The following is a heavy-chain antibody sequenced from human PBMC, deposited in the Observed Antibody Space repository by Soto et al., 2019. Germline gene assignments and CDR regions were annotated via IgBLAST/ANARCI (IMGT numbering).Heavy chain of an antibody. V-gene: IGHV3-21*01. CDR3: AIDPFGGGDPIAY. CDR1: GFTFRTYS. CDR2: ISGSSTSI. J-gene: IGHJ4*02. D-gene: IGHD3-10*01. Sequence: PGGSLRLSCAASGFTFRTYSMNWVRQAPGKGLQWVSSISGSSTSIYYADSVKGRFTVSRDNAKESLYLQLNNLRAEDTAVYYCAIDPFGGGDPIAYWGQGTLVTVSS.